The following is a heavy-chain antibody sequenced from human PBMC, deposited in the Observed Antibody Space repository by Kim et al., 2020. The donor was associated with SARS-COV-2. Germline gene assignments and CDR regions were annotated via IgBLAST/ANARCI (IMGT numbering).Heavy chain of an antibody. J-gene: IGHJ4*02. D-gene: IGHD3-10*01. Sequence: SVKVSCKASGGTFSSYTISWVRQAPGQGHEWMGRIIPILGIANYAQKFQGRVTITADKSTSTAYMELSSLRSEDTAVYYCATLWFGELLSFDYWGQGTLVTVSS. V-gene: IGHV1-69*02. CDR3: ATLWFGELLSFDY. CDR2: IIPILGIA. CDR1: GGTFSSYT.